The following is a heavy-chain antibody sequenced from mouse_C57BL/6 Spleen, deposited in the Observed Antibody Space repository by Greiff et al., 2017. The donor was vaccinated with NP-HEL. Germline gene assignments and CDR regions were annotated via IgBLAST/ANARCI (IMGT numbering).Heavy chain of an antibody. V-gene: IGHV1-52*01. J-gene: IGHJ3*01. D-gene: IGHD2-4*01. Sequence: QRPIQGLEWIDNIDPSDSETHYNQKFKDKATLTVDKSSSTAYMQLSSLTSEDSAVYYCARGGYDYAWFAYWGQGTLVTVSA. CDR3: ARGGYDYAWFAY. CDR2: IDPSDSET.